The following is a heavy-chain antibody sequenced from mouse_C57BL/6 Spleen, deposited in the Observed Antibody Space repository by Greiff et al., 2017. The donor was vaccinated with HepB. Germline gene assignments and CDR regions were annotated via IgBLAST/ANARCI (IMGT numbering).Heavy chain of an antibody. CDR1: GYTFTDYE. Sequence: QVQLQQSGAELVRPGASVTLSCKASGYTFTDYEMHWVKQTPVHGLEWIGAIDPETSGTAYNQKFKGKAILTADKSSSTAYMELRSLTSEDSAVYYCTPTTVVGYFDYWGQGTTLTVSS. D-gene: IGHD1-1*01. J-gene: IGHJ2*01. CDR3: TPTTVVGYFDY. CDR2: IDPETSGT. V-gene: IGHV1-15*01.